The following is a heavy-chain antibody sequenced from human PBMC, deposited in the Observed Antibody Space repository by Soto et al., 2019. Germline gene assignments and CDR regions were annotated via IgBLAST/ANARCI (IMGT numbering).Heavy chain of an antibody. Sequence: TLALTCTVSGGSISSGGYYGSWIRQHPGKGLEWIGYIYYSGSTYYNPSLKSRVTISVDTSKNQFSLKLSSVTAADTAVYYCARLTTYYYDSSGYLAPHYGMDVWGQGTTVTVSS. J-gene: IGHJ6*02. CDR2: IYYSGST. D-gene: IGHD3-22*01. CDR3: ARLTTYYYDSSGYLAPHYGMDV. V-gene: IGHV4-31*03. CDR1: GGSISSGGYY.